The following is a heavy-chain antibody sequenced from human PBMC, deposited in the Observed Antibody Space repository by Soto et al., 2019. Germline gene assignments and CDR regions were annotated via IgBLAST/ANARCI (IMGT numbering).Heavy chain of an antibody. J-gene: IGHJ4*02. V-gene: IGHV4-39*01. D-gene: IGHD1-1*01. CDR3: ARTLSPERVIDY. Sequence: SETLSLTCTVSGGSISSSSYYWGWIRQPPGKGLEWIGSIYYSGSTYYNPSLKSQVTISVDTSKNQFSLKLSSVTAADTAVYYCARTLSPERVIDYWGQGTLVTVSS. CDR2: IYYSGST. CDR1: GGSISSSSYY.